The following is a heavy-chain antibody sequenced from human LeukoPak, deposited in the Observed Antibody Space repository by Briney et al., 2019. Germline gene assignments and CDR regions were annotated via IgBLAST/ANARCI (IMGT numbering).Heavy chain of an antibody. CDR2: ISPGSNYI. J-gene: IGHJ3*02. CDR3: ARDPGDYVGNDAFDI. D-gene: IGHD4-17*01. Sequence: GGSLRLSCAASGFSFSGYTINWVRQAPGKGLEWVSSISPGSNYIHYANSVKGRFTISRDNSKNTVYLQMNSLRAEDTAVYYCARDPGDYVGNDAFDIWGQGTMVTVSS. V-gene: IGHV3-21*01. CDR1: GFSFSGYT.